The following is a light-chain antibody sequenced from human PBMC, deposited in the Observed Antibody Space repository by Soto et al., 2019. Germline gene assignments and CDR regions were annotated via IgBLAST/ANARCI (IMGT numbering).Light chain of an antibody. Sequence: IVLTQSPLSLPVTPGEPASISCRSSLSLLGTNGSNYLAWYLQKPGQSPQVLIYLASNRASGVPDRFSGSGSGTDFALQISRVEAEDVGFYYCMQGLTSPLTFGGGTKVDIK. CDR1: LSLLGTNGSNY. V-gene: IGKV2-28*01. J-gene: IGKJ4*01. CDR2: LAS. CDR3: MQGLTSPLT.